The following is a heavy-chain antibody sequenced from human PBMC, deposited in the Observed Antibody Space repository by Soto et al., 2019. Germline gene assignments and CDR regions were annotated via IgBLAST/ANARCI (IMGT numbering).Heavy chain of an antibody. Sequence: QLQLQESGSGLVKPSQTLSLTCAVSGGSISSGGYSWSWIRQPPGKGLEWIGYIYQSGSTYYNPSLKSRVTISVDRSKNQVSLKLSSVTAADTAVYYCARGFGAPSHGMDVWGQGTTVTVSS. CDR1: GGSISSGGYS. J-gene: IGHJ6*02. CDR2: IYQSGST. D-gene: IGHD3-16*01. CDR3: ARGFGAPSHGMDV. V-gene: IGHV4-30-2*01.